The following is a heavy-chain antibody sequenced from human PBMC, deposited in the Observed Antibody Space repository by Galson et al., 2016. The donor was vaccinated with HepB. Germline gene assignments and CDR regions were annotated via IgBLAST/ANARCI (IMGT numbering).Heavy chain of an antibody. CDR2: IYPGDSET. CDR3: VRLSGGFGTGRYFVGTHVDL. V-gene: IGHV5-51*01. Sequence: QSGAEVKRPGESLNISCQGSGSSFTRFWIGWVRQMPGKGLEWMGIIYPGDSETTYSPSFQGQVTMSADKSITTAYLQGKTLKVSDSALYFCVRLSGGFGTGRYFVGTHVDLWGQGTLSPSPQ. CDR1: GSSFTRFW. J-gene: IGHJ5*02. D-gene: IGHD3-10*01.